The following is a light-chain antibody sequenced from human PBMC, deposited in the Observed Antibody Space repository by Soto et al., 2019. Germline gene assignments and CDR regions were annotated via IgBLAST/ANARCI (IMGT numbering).Light chain of an antibody. CDR2: DAS. V-gene: IGKV1-33*01. Sequence: DIQMTQSPSSLSASVGDRVTITCQASQDISNYLTWYPQKPGKAPKLLIYDASNLETGVPSRFSGSGSGTDFTFTISSLQPEDIATYYCQQYDNPSRAFGQGTKVDIE. CDR3: QQYDNPSRA. J-gene: IGKJ1*01. CDR1: QDISNY.